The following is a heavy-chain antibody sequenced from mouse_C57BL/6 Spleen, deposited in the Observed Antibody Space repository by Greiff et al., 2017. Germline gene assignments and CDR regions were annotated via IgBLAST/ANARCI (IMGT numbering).Heavy chain of an antibody. D-gene: IGHD1-1*01. Sequence: QVQLQQSGAELVKPGASVKLSCKASGYTFTSYWMHWVKQRPGQGLEWIGMIHPNSGSTNYNEKFKSKATLTVDKSSSTAYMQLSSLTSEDSAVYYCARGGSSSYYYAMDYWGQGTSVTVSS. J-gene: IGHJ4*01. CDR1: GYTFTSYW. CDR2: IHPNSGST. V-gene: IGHV1-64*01. CDR3: ARGGSSSYYYAMDY.